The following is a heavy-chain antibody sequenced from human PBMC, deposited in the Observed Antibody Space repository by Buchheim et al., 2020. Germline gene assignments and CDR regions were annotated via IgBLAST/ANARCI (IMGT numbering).Heavy chain of an antibody. Sequence: EVQLVESGGGLVQPGGSLRLSCAASGFSFSRYWMSWVRQAPGKGLEWVANIKEDGSGKFHVDSVKGRFTISRDNAKNSLFLQMNSLRVEDTAIYYCAREYYGTNEFDYWGQGTL. CDR2: IKEDGSGK. CDR3: AREYYGTNEFDY. CDR1: GFSFSRYW. J-gene: IGHJ4*02. V-gene: IGHV3-7*01. D-gene: IGHD3-10*01.